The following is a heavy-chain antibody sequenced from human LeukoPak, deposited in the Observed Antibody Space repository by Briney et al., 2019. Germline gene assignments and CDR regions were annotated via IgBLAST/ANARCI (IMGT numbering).Heavy chain of an antibody. CDR2: IYPYSGDT. CDR3: ARDRNSGSSLDI. CDR1: GYTFTGYY. D-gene: IGHD6-6*01. Sequence: ASVKVSCKASGYTFTGYYIHWVRPAPGQGLEGMGWIYPYSGDTNYAQNFQSRVTMTRDTSNSTAYTELSSLKSDDTAVYYCARDRNSGSSLDIWGQGTMLTVSS. J-gene: IGHJ3*02. V-gene: IGHV1-2*02.